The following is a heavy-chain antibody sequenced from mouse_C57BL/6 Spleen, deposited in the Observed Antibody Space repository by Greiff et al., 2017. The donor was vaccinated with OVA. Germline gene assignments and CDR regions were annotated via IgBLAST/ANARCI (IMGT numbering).Heavy chain of an antibody. J-gene: IGHJ2*01. CDR2: INPNYGTT. CDR1: GYSFTDYN. CDR3: ARSTIITYYFDY. D-gene: IGHD2-4*01. Sequence: EVQLQQSGPELVKPGASVKISCKASGYSFTDYNMNWVKQSNGKSLEWIGVINPNYGTTSYNQKFTGKATLTVDQSSSPASLQLNSLASEDYAVAYCARSTIITYYFDYWGQGTTLTVSS. V-gene: IGHV1-39*01.